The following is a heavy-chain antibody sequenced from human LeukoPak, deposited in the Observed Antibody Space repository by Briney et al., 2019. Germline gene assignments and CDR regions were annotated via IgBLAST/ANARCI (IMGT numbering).Heavy chain of an antibody. D-gene: IGHD3-22*01. V-gene: IGHV3-23*01. CDR1: GFTFSSYG. Sequence: GGSLRLSCAASGFTFSSYGMSWVRQAPGKGLEWVSAISGSGGSTYYADSVKGRFTISRDNSKNTLYLQMNSLRAEDTAVYYCARSRRDSSGYYSGRAVDYWGQGTLVTVSA. J-gene: IGHJ4*02. CDR3: ARSRRDSSGYYSGRAVDY. CDR2: ISGSGGST.